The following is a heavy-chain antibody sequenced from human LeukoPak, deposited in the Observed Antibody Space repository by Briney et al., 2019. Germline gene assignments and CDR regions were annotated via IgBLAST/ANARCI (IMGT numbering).Heavy chain of an antibody. CDR2: IIPIFGTA. Sequence: GASVKVSCKASGGTLSSYAISWVRQAPGQGLEWMGGIIPIFGTANYAQKFQGRVTITADESTSTAYMELSSLRSEDTAVYYCARGYSNYYYYGMDVWGQGTTVTVSS. D-gene: IGHD4-11*01. CDR1: GGTLSSYA. J-gene: IGHJ6*02. V-gene: IGHV1-69*13. CDR3: ARGYSNYYYYGMDV.